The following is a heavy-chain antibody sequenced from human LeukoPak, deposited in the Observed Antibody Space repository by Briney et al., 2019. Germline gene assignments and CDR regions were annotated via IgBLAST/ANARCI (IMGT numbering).Heavy chain of an antibody. Sequence: GGSLRLSCAASGFTFSSYNMNWVRQAPGKGLEWVSYISSSSSTIYYADSVKGRFTISRDNAKNSLYLQMNSLRAEDTAVYYCARGDPYYGPGGDAFDIWGQGTMVTVSS. CDR3: ARGDPYYGPGGDAFDI. V-gene: IGHV3-48*01. D-gene: IGHD3-10*01. CDR1: GFTFSSYN. CDR2: ISSSSSTI. J-gene: IGHJ3*02.